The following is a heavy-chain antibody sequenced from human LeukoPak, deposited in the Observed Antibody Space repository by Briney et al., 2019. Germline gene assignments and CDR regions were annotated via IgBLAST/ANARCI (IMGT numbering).Heavy chain of an antibody. V-gene: IGHV4-34*01. Sequence: SETLSLTCAVYGGSFSGYYWSWIRQPPGKGLEWIGEINHSGSTNYNPSLKSRVTISVDTSKNQFSLKLSSVTAADTAVYYCARALGDGYNWRYFDYWGQGTLVTVSS. J-gene: IGHJ4*02. CDR3: ARALGDGYNWRYFDY. CDR2: INHSGST. CDR1: GGSFSGYY. D-gene: IGHD5-24*01.